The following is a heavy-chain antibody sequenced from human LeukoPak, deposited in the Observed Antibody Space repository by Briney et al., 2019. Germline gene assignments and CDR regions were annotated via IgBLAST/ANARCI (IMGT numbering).Heavy chain of an antibody. Sequence: GGSPRLSCAASGFTFSSYGMHWVRQAPGKGLEWVAVISYDGSNKYYADSVKGRFTISRDNSKNTLYLQMNSLRAEDTAVYYCAKDFGLSDTAMVWGQGTLVTVSS. D-gene: IGHD5-18*01. J-gene: IGHJ4*02. V-gene: IGHV3-30*18. CDR2: ISYDGSNK. CDR1: GFTFSSYG. CDR3: AKDFGLSDTAMV.